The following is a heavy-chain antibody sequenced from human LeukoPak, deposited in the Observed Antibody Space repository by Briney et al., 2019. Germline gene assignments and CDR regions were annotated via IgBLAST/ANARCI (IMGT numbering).Heavy chain of an antibody. CDR2: VHLSGRT. V-gene: IGHV4-4*02. J-gene: IGHJ4*02. CDR3: AREGGPYRPLDY. CDR1: GGSISTTNW. Sequence: SETLSLICGVSGGSISTTNWWTWVRPPPGEGLEWIGEVHLSGRTHYNPSLESRVTMSVDMSENHISLRLTSVTAADTAVYYCAREGGPYRPLDYSGQGTLVTVSS.